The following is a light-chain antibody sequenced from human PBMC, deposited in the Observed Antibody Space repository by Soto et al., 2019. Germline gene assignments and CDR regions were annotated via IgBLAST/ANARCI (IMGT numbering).Light chain of an antibody. CDR3: QYYVSSLSGWV. Sequence: QSVLTQPPSVSGAPGQRVTLSCTGSSSNIGAGYDVHWYQQLPGTAPKLLIYGNSNRPSGVPDRFSGSKSGTSASLAITGLKAEDEADNYCQYYVSSLSGWVFGGGTTVTVL. CDR1: SSNIGAGYD. J-gene: IGLJ3*02. CDR2: GNS. V-gene: IGLV1-40*01.